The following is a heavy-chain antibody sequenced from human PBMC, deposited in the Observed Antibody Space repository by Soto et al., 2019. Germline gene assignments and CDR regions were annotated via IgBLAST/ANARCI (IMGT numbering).Heavy chain of an antibody. J-gene: IGHJ5*02. D-gene: IGHD4-17*01. Sequence: QVQLVQSGAEVKKPGASVKVSCKASGYTFTSYDINWVRQATGQGLEYLGWMNPNSGNTAYVQKFQGRVTMTWDTSITTADMELSSLRSEDTAVYFCARGIKYGAYSRWFDPWGQGTQVTVSS. CDR1: GYTFTSYD. CDR2: MNPNSGNT. V-gene: IGHV1-8*01. CDR3: ARGIKYGAYSRWFDP.